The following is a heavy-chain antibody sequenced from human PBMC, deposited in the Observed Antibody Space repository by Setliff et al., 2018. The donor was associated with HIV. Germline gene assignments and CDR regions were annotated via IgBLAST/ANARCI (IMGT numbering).Heavy chain of an antibody. D-gene: IGHD1-1*01. J-gene: IGHJ4*02. Sequence: GSLRLSCTASGFTFGDYAMSWVRQAPGKGLEWIGSIFHSGTTYYNPSLKSRVTMSVDTSENQFSLRLTSVTAADTALYFCARAPPGIQLLTTTNGPYYFDFWGQGLLVTVSS. CDR3: ARAPPGIQLLTTTNGPYYFDF. CDR1: GFTFGDYA. V-gene: IGHV4-38-2*02. CDR2: IFHSGTT.